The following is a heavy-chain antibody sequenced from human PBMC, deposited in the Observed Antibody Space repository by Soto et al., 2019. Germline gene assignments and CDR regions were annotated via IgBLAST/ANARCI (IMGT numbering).Heavy chain of an antibody. D-gene: IGHD3-10*01. Sequence: SETLSLTCTVSGGSISSGGYYWSWIRQHPGKGLEWIGYIYYSGSTYYNPSLKSRVTISVDTSKNQFSLKLSSVTAADTAVYYCARALGPRTPYVSHPGGWRYYFDYWGQGTLVTVSS. CDR2: IYYSGST. CDR3: ARALGPRTPYVSHPGGWRYYFDY. V-gene: IGHV4-31*03. CDR1: GGSISSGGYY. J-gene: IGHJ4*02.